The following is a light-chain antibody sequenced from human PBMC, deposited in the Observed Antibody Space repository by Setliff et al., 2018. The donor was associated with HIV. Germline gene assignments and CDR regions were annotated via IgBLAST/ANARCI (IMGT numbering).Light chain of an antibody. CDR1: SSDVGNTLS. CDR3: CSYGSGDIWV. Sequence: QSALTQPASVSGSPGQSITISCTGSSSDVGNTLSVSWYQQNVGEVPKLLIYEVDRRPSGISHRFSGSKSGNTASLTISGLQVEDEADYYCCSYGSGDIWVFGGGTKGTV. V-gene: IGLV2-23*02. J-gene: IGLJ2*01. CDR2: EVD.